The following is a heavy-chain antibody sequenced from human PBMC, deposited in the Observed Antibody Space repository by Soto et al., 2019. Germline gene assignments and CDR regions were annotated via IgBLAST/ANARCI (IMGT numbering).Heavy chain of an antibody. D-gene: IGHD6-13*01. CDR1: GYSFTSYW. CDR3: ARFIAQTPLRAAAGMDYFDY. J-gene: IGHJ4*02. Sequence: GESLKISCKGSGYSFTSYWIGWVRQMPGKGLEWMGIIYPGDSDTRYSPSFQGQVTISADKSISTAYLQWSSLKASDTAMYYCARFIAQTPLRAAAGMDYFDYWGQGTLVTVSS. CDR2: IYPGDSDT. V-gene: IGHV5-51*01.